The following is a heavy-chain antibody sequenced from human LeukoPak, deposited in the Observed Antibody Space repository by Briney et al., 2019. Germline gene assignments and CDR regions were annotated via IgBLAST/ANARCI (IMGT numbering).Heavy chain of an antibody. J-gene: IGHJ3*02. CDR2: FYYTGLT. CDR3: ARSLYYYGSDSFDI. V-gene: IGHV4-59*01. CDR1: GGSMSGYY. D-gene: IGHD3-10*01. Sequence: SETLSLTCTVSGGSMSGYYWSWIRQTPAGGLEWIGYFYYTGLTRSNPSFKSRVTIAGDTSKNQFSLKLSSVTAADTAVYYCARSLYYYGSDSFDIWGQGTMVTVSS.